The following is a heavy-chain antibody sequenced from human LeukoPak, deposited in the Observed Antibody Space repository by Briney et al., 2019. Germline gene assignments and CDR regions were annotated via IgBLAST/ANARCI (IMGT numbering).Heavy chain of an antibody. CDR2: IYYIGSS. Sequence: ASETLSLTCTVSGGSIRSNYWSWIRQPPGKGLEWIGYIYYIGSSNYSPSLKSRVTTSVDTSKNQFSLRLSSVTAADTALYYCARGMYAMDVWGQGTTVTVSS. V-gene: IGHV4-59*01. J-gene: IGHJ6*02. CDR1: GGSIRSNY. CDR3: ARGMYAMDV.